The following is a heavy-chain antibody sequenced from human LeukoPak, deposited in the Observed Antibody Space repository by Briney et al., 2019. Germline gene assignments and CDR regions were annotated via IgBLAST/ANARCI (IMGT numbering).Heavy chain of an antibody. D-gene: IGHD2-21*02. CDR3: ARGRGGPGYYYFDY. CDR1: GFTFSSYS. Sequence: PGGSLRLSCAASGFTFSSYSMNWVRQAPGKGLEWVSSISSSSYIYYADSVKGRFTISRDNAKNSLYLQMNSLRAEDTAVYYCARGRGGPGYYYFDYWGQGTLVTVSS. J-gene: IGHJ4*02. V-gene: IGHV3-21*01. CDR2: ISSSSYI.